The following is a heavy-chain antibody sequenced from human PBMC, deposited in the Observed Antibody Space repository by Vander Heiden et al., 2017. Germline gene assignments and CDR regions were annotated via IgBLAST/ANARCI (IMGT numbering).Heavy chain of an antibody. J-gene: IGHJ4*02. D-gene: IGHD3-10*02. Sequence: QVQLVQSGAEVKKPGASVKVSCKASGYTFTDYYMHWVRQAPGQGLEWMGWINPNSGGTKYAQKFQGRVTMTRDTSISTAYMELSSLRSDDTAVYYCARDVRSVTTDYWGQGTLVTVSS. V-gene: IGHV1-2*02. CDR3: ARDVRSVTTDY. CDR1: GYTFTDYY. CDR2: INPNSGGT.